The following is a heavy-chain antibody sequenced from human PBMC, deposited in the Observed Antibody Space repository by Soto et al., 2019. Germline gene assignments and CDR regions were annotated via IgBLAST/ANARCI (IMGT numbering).Heavy chain of an antibody. Sequence: SETLSLTCSVSGASITNSYWSWIRQSPGKRLEWLAYIHYTGGVTDYHPSFTSRSSTSLDASRAQFSLRLRSVSAADTAVYYCARSNMDEGGDYSNYWGPGTLVTVSS. CDR3: ARSNMDEGGDYSNY. D-gene: IGHD2-15*01. V-gene: IGHV4-59*01. J-gene: IGHJ4*02. CDR2: IHYTGGVT. CDR1: GASITNSY.